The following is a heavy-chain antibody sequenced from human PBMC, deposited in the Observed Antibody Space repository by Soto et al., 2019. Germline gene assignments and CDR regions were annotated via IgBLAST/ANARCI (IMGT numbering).Heavy chain of an antibody. J-gene: IGHJ4*02. CDR2: VIHSGST. Sequence: SETLSLTCAVYGGSFSDYYWSWIRQTPEKGLEWIGEVIHSGSTTYNPSLKNRVTIAIHTSKNQFSLTLNSVTAADTAMYFCAREEPASRHHDYWGQGNLVTVSS. D-gene: IGHD2-2*01. CDR3: AREEPASRHHDY. V-gene: IGHV4-34*12. CDR1: GGSFSDYY.